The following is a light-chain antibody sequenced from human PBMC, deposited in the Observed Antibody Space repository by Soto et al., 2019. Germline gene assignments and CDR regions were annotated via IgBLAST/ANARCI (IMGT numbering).Light chain of an antibody. CDR3: CSYAGSSTYV. CDR1: SSDVGSYNL. J-gene: IGLJ1*01. V-gene: IGLV2-23*02. CDR2: EVS. Sequence: QSVLTQPASVSGSPGQSITISCTGTSSDVGSYNLVSWYQQHPAKAPKVMIYEVSKRPSGVPNRFSGSKSGSTASLTISGLQAEDEADYYCCSYAGSSTYVFVTGTKVTVL.